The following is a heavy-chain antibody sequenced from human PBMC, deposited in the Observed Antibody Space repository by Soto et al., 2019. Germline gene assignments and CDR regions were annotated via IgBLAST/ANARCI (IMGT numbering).Heavy chain of an antibody. V-gene: IGHV4-4*07. CDR2: VYSTGGV. D-gene: IGHD1-26*01. Sequence: QVQLHESGPELVKPSETLSLTCNVSGDSIGRFYWSWIRQSAGKGLEWIGRVYSTGGVTYNPALKGRVTISLDRSNNHVSLEMNSVTAADTAVYFCARDLSGTGLDIWGRGTRVSVSS. CDR3: ARDLSGTGLDI. CDR1: GDSIGRFY. J-gene: IGHJ6*02.